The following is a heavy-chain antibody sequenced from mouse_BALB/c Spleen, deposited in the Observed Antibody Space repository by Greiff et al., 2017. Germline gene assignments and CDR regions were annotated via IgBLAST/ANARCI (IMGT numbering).Heavy chain of an antibody. V-gene: IGHV2-2*02. CDR1: GFSLTSYG. CDR3: ARIYYYGKAMDY. D-gene: IGHD1-1*01. CDR2: IWSGGST. J-gene: IGHJ4*01. Sequence: VKLMESGPGLVQPSQSLSITCTVSGFSLTSYGVHWVRQSPGKGLEWLGVIWSGGSTDYNAAFISRLSISKDNSKSQVFFKMNSLQANDTAIYYCARIYYYGKAMDYWGQGTSVTVSS.